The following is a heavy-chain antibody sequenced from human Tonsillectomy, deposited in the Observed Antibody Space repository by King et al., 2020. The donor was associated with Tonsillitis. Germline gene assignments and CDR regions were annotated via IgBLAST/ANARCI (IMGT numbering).Heavy chain of an antibody. D-gene: IGHD2-15*01. CDR3: AKYEGGVFDP. CDR2: IYYSDS. J-gene: IGHJ5*02. Sequence: VQLQESGPGLVKPSQTLSLTCTVSGGSISGGAYYWSWIRQHPGKGLEWIGYIYYSDSFYNPSLKSRLTISVDTSKNKFSLKLTCLIAAETAVYYCAKYEGGVFDPWGQGTLVTVSS. CDR1: GGSISGGAYY. V-gene: IGHV4-31*03.